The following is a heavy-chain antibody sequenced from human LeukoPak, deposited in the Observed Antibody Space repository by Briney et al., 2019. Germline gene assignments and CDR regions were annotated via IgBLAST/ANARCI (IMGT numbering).Heavy chain of an antibody. V-gene: IGHV3-15*01. CDR3: ARDGLTGRTDGTLDH. D-gene: IGHD1-20*01. J-gene: IGHJ4*02. CDR2: IKSKTDGETT. CDR1: GFTFSNAW. Sequence: GGSLRLSCAASGFTFSNAWMTWVRQAPGKGLEWVGHIKSKTDGETTDYAALVKGRFTISRDDSKNTLYLQMDSLKIEDTATYYCARDGLTGRTDGTLDHWGQGTLVTVSS.